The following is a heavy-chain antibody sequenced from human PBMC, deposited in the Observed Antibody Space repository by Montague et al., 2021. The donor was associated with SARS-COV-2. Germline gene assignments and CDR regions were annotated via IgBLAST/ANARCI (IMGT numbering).Heavy chain of an antibody. J-gene: IGHJ4*02. D-gene: IGHD3-22*01. V-gene: IGHV3-30-3*01. CDR3: ARDEPVVITTPFDY. CDR2: ISYDGSNK. Sequence: SLRLSCAASGFTFSSYAMHWVRQAPGKGLEWVAAISYDGSNKYYADSVKGRFTISRDNSKNTLYLQMNSLRAEDTAVYYCARDEPVVITTPFDYWGQGTLVTVSS. CDR1: GFTFSSYA.